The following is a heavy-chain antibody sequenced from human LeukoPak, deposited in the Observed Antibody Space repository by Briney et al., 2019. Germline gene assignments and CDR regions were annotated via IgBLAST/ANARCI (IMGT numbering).Heavy chain of an antibody. CDR1: GLTVSSHY. CDR2: IYSDGST. Sequence: GGSLRLSCAASGLTVSSHYMSWVRQAPGKGLKWVSVIYSDGSTYYADSVKGRFTISRDSSKNTLYLQMNSLRAEDTAVYYCTRVAYYYDSSGYYHFDYWGQGTLVTVSS. D-gene: IGHD3-22*01. V-gene: IGHV3-53*01. CDR3: TRVAYYYDSSGYYHFDY. J-gene: IGHJ4*02.